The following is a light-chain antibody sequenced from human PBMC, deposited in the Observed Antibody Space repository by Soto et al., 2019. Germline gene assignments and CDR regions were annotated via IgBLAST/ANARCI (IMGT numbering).Light chain of an antibody. CDR2: DVS. Sequence: ALAQPASVSGSPGQSITISCTGTSSDVGGYNYVSWYQQHPGKAPKLMIYDVSNRPSGVSNRFSGSKSGNTASLTISGLQAEDEADYYCSSYTSSSTLDVFGTGTKVTVL. CDR1: SSDVGGYNY. V-gene: IGLV2-14*01. J-gene: IGLJ1*01. CDR3: SSYTSSSTLDV.